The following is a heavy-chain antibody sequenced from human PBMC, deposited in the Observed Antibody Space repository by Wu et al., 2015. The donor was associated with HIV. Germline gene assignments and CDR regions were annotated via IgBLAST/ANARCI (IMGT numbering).Heavy chain of an antibody. D-gene: IGHD5-18*01. CDR1: GATFSVYA. Sequence: QVHLLQSGAEVKKSGSSVRVSCKASGATFSVYALSWVRQAPGQGLEWMGRLIPMYGTADYAQKFQGRVTITADVSTNTAYMVVSSLTSDDTAVYYCAGRRWRTAMDPFDFWGQGHWSPSP. CDR2: LIPMYGTA. V-gene: IGHV1-69*13. CDR3: AGRRWRTAMDPFDF. J-gene: IGHJ4*02.